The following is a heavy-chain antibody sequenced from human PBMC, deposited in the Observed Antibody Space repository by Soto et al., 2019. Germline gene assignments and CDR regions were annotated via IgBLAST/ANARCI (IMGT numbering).Heavy chain of an antibody. CDR2: IKSKTDGGTT. CDR1: GFTFTNAW. D-gene: IGHD3-22*01. Sequence: GALRLSCAASGFTFTNAWINWVRQAPGKGLEWVGRIKSKTDGGTTDYAEPVKGRFAISRDDSNNMVYLQMNSLKIEDTTVYYCTTDSYSTIIIVRFDYWGHGTLVTVSS. J-gene: IGHJ4*01. V-gene: IGHV3-15*07. CDR3: TTDSYSTIIIVRFDY.